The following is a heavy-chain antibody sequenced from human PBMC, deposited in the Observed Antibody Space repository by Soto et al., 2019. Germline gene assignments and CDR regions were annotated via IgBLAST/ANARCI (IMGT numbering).Heavy chain of an antibody. D-gene: IGHD5-18*01. CDR1: GFTFSSYG. V-gene: IGHV3-33*01. Sequence: WGVLRLSCAASGFTFSSYGMHWVRQAPGKGLEWVAVIWYDGSNKYYADSVKGRFTISRDNSKNTLYLQMNSLRAEDTAVYYCARGPRRGYSYGSLYFDYWGQGTLVTVSS. CDR2: IWYDGSNK. J-gene: IGHJ4*02. CDR3: ARGPRRGYSYGSLYFDY.